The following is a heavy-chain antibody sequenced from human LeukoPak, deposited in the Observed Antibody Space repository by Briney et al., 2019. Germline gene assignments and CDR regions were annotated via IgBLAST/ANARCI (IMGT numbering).Heavy chain of an antibody. CDR3: ARTRLGLFPIPFDY. V-gene: IGHV4-39*01. J-gene: IGHJ4*02. Sequence: SETLSLTCTVSGGSISSNSYYWGWIRRPPGKGLEWIGSIYYTGSTYYNPSLKSRVTISVDTSKNQFSLKLRPVTAADTAVYYCARTRLGLFPIPFDYWGQGTLVTVSS. D-gene: IGHD6-19*01. CDR1: GGSISSNSYY. CDR2: IYYTGST.